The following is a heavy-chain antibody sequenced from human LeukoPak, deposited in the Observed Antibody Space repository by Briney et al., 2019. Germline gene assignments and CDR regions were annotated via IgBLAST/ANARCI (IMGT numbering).Heavy chain of an antibody. CDR3: ARVASKGGMDV. Sequence: SETLSLTCSVSGGSIGSYHWSWIRQTPGKGLEWIGHIHYTWNARYNPSLKSRVTISLDRSNNQFSLRLSSVTAADSAVYYCARVASKGGMDVWGQGTTVTVS. V-gene: IGHV4-59*01. CDR1: GGSIGSYH. CDR2: IHYTWNA. J-gene: IGHJ6*02.